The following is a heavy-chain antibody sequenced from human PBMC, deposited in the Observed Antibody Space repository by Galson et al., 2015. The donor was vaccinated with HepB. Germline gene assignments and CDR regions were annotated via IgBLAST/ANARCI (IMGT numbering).Heavy chain of an antibody. CDR3: ARGRGDYYTDY. Sequence: TLSLTCTVSGGSFSSGGYYWSWIRQHPGKGLEWIGYIYYSGSTYYNPSLKSRVTISVDTSKNQFSLKLSSVTAADTAVYYCARGRGDYYTDYWGQGTLVTVSS. D-gene: IGHD3-22*01. CDR2: IYYSGST. CDR1: GGSFSSGGYY. J-gene: IGHJ4*02. V-gene: IGHV4-31*03.